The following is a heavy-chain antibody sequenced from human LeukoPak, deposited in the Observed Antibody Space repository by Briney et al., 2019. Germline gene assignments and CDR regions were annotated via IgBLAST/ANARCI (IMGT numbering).Heavy chain of an antibody. CDR2: IIPIFGTA. D-gene: IGHD2-21*01. V-gene: IGHV1-69*01. CDR1: GGTFSSYA. Sequence: ASVKVSCKASGGTFSSYAISWVRQAPGQGLEWMGGIIPIFGTANYAQKFQGRVTITADVSTSTAYMELSSLRSEDTAVYYCARVGEFPLYYFDYWGQGTLVTVSS. CDR3: ARVGEFPLYYFDY. J-gene: IGHJ4*02.